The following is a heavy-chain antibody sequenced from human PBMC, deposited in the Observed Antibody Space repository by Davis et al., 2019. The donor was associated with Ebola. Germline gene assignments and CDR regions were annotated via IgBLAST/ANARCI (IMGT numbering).Heavy chain of an antibody. D-gene: IGHD6-19*01. V-gene: IGHV3-64*01. CDR3: TRSPLYSSGWYDY. J-gene: IGHJ4*02. Sequence: GESLNISCAASGFTFSSYSMNSVRQAPGKGLEYVSSISSNGSSKYYANSVKCRFTISRDNSKNTLYLQMNILRAEDTAVYYCTRSPLYSSGWYDYWGQGTLVTVSS. CDR1: GFTFSSYS. CDR2: ISSNGSSK.